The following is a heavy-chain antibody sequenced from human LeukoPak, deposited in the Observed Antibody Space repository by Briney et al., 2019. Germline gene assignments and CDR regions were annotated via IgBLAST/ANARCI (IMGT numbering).Heavy chain of an antibody. J-gene: IGHJ5*02. V-gene: IGHV3-7*01. CDR1: AFSFTTSW. CDR3: ARDAHLGRELPESPDWFDP. Sequence: GGSLRLSCAASAFSFTTSWMTWVRQAPGKRLEWVANIKPDGSNQYYVDSLKGRFTISRDNPNNSLFLHMTGLRVEDTAVYFCARDAHLGRELPESPDWFDPWGQGTLVTVSS. D-gene: IGHD1-26*01. CDR2: IKPDGSNQ.